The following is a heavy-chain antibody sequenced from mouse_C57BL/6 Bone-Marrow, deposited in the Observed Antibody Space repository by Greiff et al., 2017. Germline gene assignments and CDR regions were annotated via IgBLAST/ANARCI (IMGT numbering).Heavy chain of an antibody. CDR3: ARQVFDWYFDV. CDR1: GYAFSSSW. J-gene: IGHJ1*03. Sequence: VQLQQSGPELVKPGASVKISCKASGYAFSSSWMNWVKQRPGKGLEWIGQIYPGDGDTNYNGKFKGKATLTADKSSSTAYMQVSSLTSEDSAIYYCARQVFDWYFDVWGTGTTVTVSS. V-gene: IGHV1-82*01. CDR2: IYPGDGDT.